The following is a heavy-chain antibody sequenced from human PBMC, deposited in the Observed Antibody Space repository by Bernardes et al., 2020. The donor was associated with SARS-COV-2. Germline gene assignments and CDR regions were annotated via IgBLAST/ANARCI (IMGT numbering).Heavy chain of an antibody. CDR2: ISDYGSRP. V-gene: IGHV3-74*01. CDR1: GFTVSNYW. CDR3: VRDFVGPYDQ. Sequence: GGSLRLSCAASGFTVSNYWMHWVRQVPGTGPVWVSRISDYGSRPDYADSVKGRFTISRDNAKNTVNLQMNSLRVEDTAVYYCVRDFVGPYDQWGQGTLVTVS. D-gene: IGHD3-16*02. J-gene: IGHJ5*02.